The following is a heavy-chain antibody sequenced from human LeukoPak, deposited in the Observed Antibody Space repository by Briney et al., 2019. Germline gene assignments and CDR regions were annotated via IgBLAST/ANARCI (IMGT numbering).Heavy chain of an antibody. CDR1: GFTVSTNY. V-gene: IGHV3-66*01. D-gene: IGHD5-12*01. CDR3: ARKPTTPDDY. Sequence: GGSLRLSCAASGFTVSTNYMSWVHQAPGKGLEWVSVIYSGGSAYYADSVEGRFTISRDNSKNTLYLQMNSLRAEDTAVYYCARKPTTPDDYWGQGTLVTVSS. CDR2: IYSGGSA. J-gene: IGHJ4*02.